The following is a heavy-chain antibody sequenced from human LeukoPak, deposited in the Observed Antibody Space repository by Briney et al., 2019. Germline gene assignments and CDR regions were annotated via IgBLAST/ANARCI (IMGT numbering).Heavy chain of an antibody. D-gene: IGHD3-22*01. CDR1: GGSISSSSYY. J-gene: IGHJ5*02. CDR3: ASPYYYDSSGPINH. V-gene: IGHV4-39*01. CDR2: IYYSGST. Sequence: SETVSLTCSVSGGSISSSSYYWGWIRQPPGKGLEWIGSIYYSGSTYYNPSLKSRVTISVDTSKNQFSLKLSSVTAADTAVYYCASPYYYDSSGPINHWGQGTLVTVSS.